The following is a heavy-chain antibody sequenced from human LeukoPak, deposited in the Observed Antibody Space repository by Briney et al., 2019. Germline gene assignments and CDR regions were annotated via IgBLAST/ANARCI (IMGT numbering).Heavy chain of an antibody. CDR3: ARDGMDYYGSGSVVY. D-gene: IGHD3-10*01. V-gene: IGHV1-3*01. Sequence: GASVKVSCKASGYTFTSYAMHWVRQAPGQRLGWMGWINAGNGNTKYSQKFQGRVTITRDTSASTAYMELSSLRSEDTAVYYCARDGMDYYGSGSVVYWGQGTLVTVSS. J-gene: IGHJ4*02. CDR1: GYTFTSYA. CDR2: INAGNGNT.